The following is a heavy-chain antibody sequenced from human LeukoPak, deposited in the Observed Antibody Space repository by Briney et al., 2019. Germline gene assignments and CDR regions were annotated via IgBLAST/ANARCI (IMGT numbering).Heavy chain of an antibody. V-gene: IGHV3-7*01. J-gene: IGHJ4*02. CDR2: IKRDGSEK. Sequence: GGSLRLSCAAAGFTFTDFWMSWVRQAPGKGLEWVANIKRDGSEKYYVDSVKGRFTISKDNAKNSLYLQLKSLRTEDTAVYYCARGRGSWYGVYFDYWGQGSLVTVSS. CDR3: ARGRGSWYGVYFDY. D-gene: IGHD6-13*01. CDR1: GFTFTDFW.